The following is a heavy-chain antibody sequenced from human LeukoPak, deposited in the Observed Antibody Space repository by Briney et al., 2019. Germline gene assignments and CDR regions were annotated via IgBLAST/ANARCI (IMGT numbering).Heavy chain of an antibody. V-gene: IGHV4-59*08. Sequence: SETLSLTCTVSGGSISSYYWSWIRQPPGQGLEWIGYIYYSGSTSSNPSFKSRLTIFQDTSNNQFSLRQTTVPTADTAVYYCARHKHDGSGYAFDYGGQGTLVSVSS. CDR2: IYYSGST. CDR3: ARHKHDGSGYAFDY. J-gene: IGHJ4*02. D-gene: IGHD3-22*01. CDR1: GGSISSYY.